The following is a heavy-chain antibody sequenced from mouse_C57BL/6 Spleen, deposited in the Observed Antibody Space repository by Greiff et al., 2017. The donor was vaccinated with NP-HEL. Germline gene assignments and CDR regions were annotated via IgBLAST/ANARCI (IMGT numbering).Heavy chain of an antibody. J-gene: IGHJ3*01. Sequence: EVKLQESGPGMVKPSQSLSLTCTVTGYSITSGYDWHWIRHFPGNKLEWMGYISYSGSTNYNPSLKSRISITHDTSKNHFFLKLNSVTTEDTATYYCAREGVWSPFAYWGQGTLVTVSA. CDR3: AREGVWSPFAY. CDR2: ISYSGST. D-gene: IGHD2-10*02. V-gene: IGHV3-1*01. CDR1: GYSITSGYD.